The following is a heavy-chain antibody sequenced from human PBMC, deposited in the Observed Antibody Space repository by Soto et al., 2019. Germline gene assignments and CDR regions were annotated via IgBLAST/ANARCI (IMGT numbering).Heavy chain of an antibody. CDR2: ISSDGSHK. Sequence: QVQLVESGGGVVQPGKSLRLSCAASGIAFSGCGMFWVRQTPSKGLEWVAAISSDGSHKYYADSVTGRFTISSDNSKNTLYVQMNGLTTEDTAVYYCAKNIVRGHWYFDLWGRGTLVTVSS. CDR3: AKNIVRGHWYFDL. D-gene: IGHD3-10*01. V-gene: IGHV3-30*18. J-gene: IGHJ2*01. CDR1: GIAFSGCG.